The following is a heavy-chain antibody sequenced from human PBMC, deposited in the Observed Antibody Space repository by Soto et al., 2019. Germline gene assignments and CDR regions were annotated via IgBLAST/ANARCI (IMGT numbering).Heavy chain of an antibody. CDR2: ISCSGGST. Sequence: GGSLRLSCAASGFTFSSYAMSWVRQAPGKGLELVSAISCSGGSTYYADSVKGRFTISRDNSKNTLYLQMKSLRAEDTAVYYCAKDTYSTGWHHDXWGQVTLFPVSX. D-gene: IGHD6-19*01. CDR3: AKDTYSTGWHHDX. J-gene: IGHJ4*02. CDR1: GFTFSSYA. V-gene: IGHV3-23*01.